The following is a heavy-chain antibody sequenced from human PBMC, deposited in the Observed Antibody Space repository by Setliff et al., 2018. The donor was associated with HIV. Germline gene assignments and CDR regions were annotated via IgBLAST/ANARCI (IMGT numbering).Heavy chain of an antibody. D-gene: IGHD3-22*01. V-gene: IGHV4-31*03. CDR1: GGSISSDSSS. Sequence: TLSLTCTVSGGSISSDSSSWTWIRQHPGKGLEWIGCIFNSGSTHYKPSLKSRLTISLDTSKSQFSLNRRSVTAADTAVYYCARDLSTDSSGPYYHMDVWGRGTTVTVSS. J-gene: IGHJ6*03. CDR3: ARDLSTDSSGPYYHMDV. CDR2: IFNSGST.